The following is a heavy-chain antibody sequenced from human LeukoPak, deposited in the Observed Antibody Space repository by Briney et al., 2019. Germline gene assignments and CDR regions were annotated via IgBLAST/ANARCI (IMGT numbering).Heavy chain of an antibody. Sequence: GETLRLSCAASGFTFSSHGMNWVRQAPGKGLEWVSSISGSGAMTYYADSVKGRFTISRDNAMDTLYLQMNSLRADDTAVYYCVKDRVDGSGSQFDSWGQGSLVIVSS. CDR1: GFTFSSHG. D-gene: IGHD3-10*01. V-gene: IGHV3-23*01. CDR2: ISGSGAMT. CDR3: VKDRVDGSGSQFDS. J-gene: IGHJ4*02.